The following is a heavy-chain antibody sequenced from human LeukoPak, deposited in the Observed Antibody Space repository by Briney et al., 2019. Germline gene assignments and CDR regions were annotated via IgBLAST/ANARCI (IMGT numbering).Heavy chain of an antibody. CDR2: IYYSGST. CDR1: GGSINTYY. V-gene: IGHV4-59*01. CDR3: AGYTSGRFFFDF. J-gene: IGHJ4*02. D-gene: IGHD3-10*01. Sequence: SETLSLTCSVSGGSINTYYWSWLRQPPGKGLEWIGYIYYSGSTNYSPSLKSRVTMSVDTSKNQISLNLTSVDAADTAVYYCAGYTSGRFFFDFWGQGALVTVSS.